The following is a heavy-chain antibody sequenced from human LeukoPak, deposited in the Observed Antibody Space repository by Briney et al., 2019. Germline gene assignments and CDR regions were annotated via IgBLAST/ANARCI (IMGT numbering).Heavy chain of an antibody. Sequence: GGSLRLSCTASGFTFGDYAMSWVRQAPGKGLEWVANIKQDGNEKYYVDSVKGRFTISRDNTKNSLYLQLNSLRAEDTALYYCARDSISGTYGSLDYWGRGILVTVSS. CDR1: GFTFGDYA. J-gene: IGHJ4*02. CDR2: IKQDGNEK. D-gene: IGHD1-7*01. V-gene: IGHV3-7*01. CDR3: ARDSISGTYGSLDY.